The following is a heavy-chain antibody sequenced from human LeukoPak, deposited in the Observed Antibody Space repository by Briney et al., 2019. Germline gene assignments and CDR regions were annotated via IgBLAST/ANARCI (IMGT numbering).Heavy chain of an antibody. CDR3: ARRRYSTSSSVYFDY. CDR2: IYSGGST. Sequence: PGGSLRLSCAASGFTVSSNYMSWVRQAPGKGLEWVSVIYSGGSTYYADSVKGRFTISRDNAKNSLFLQMNSLRAEDTAVYYCARRRYSTSSSVYFDYWGHGTRVTVSS. J-gene: IGHJ4*01. V-gene: IGHV3-53*01. D-gene: IGHD2-21*01. CDR1: GFTVSSNY.